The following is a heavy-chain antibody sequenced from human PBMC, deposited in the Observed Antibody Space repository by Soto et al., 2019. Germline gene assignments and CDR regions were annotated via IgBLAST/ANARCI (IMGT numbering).Heavy chain of an antibody. D-gene: IGHD3-10*01. CDR1: GGSISSGGYY. J-gene: IGHJ4*02. CDR2: IYYSGST. CDR3: ARGGYYGSGSYYKTPVVSFDY. Sequence: SETLSLTCTVSGGSISSGGYYWSWIRQHPGKGLEWIGYIYYSGSTYYNPSLKSRVTISVDTSKNQFSLKLSSVTAAGTAVYYCARGGYYGSGSYYKTPVVSFDYWGQGTLVTVS. V-gene: IGHV4-31*03.